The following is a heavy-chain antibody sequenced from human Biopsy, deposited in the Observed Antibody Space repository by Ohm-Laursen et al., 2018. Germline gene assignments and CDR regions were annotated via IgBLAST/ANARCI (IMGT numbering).Heavy chain of an antibody. Sequence: SLRLSCAASGFTFSVYAMHWVRQAPGKGLEWVAIIWYDGSSEYYADSVKGRFTISRDNSKNTVYLQMNSLRVEDTAVYYCARDPIVGSKADGMDVWDQGTTVTVSS. CDR1: GFTFSVYA. V-gene: IGHV3-33*01. D-gene: IGHD1-26*01. CDR3: ARDPIVGSKADGMDV. CDR2: IWYDGSSE. J-gene: IGHJ6*02.